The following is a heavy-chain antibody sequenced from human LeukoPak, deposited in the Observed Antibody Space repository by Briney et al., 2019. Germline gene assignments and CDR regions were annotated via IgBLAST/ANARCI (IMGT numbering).Heavy chain of an antibody. J-gene: IGHJ4*02. CDR3: ARDLDSSGYYHVVDS. D-gene: IGHD3-22*01. V-gene: IGHV3-23*01. CDR2: ISTSGRT. CDR1: GFTFSSYA. Sequence: GESLKISCADSGFTFSSYAMSWVRQAPGKGLEWVSLISTSGRTHYADSVQGRFTISRDNSKNTLSLHMNSQRAEDTAVYYCARDLDSSGYYHVVDSWGQGALVTVSS.